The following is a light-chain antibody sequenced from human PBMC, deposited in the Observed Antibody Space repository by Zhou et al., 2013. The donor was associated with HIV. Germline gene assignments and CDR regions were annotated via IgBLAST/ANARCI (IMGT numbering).Light chain of an antibody. V-gene: IGKV3-20*01. CDR1: QSVSNSY. CDR3: QQSTSTALT. CDR2: GVS. J-gene: IGKJ4*01. Sequence: PGERATLSCRASQSVSNSYLAWYQQKTGQAPRLLIYGVSTRATGIPDRFSGSGSGTDFTLTITRLEPEDFAVYYCQQSTSTALTFGGGTKVEI.